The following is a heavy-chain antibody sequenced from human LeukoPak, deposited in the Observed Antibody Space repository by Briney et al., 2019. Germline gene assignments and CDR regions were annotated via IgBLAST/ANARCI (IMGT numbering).Heavy chain of an antibody. CDR2: ISSSSSYI. D-gene: IGHD6-13*01. J-gene: IGHJ4*02. V-gene: IGHV3-21*01. CDR3: ASGYSSSSSPSPFDY. Sequence: PGGSLRLSCAASGFTFSSFWMNWVRQAPGKGLEWVSSISSSSSYIYYADSVKGRFTISRDNAKNSLYLQMNSLRAEDTAVYYCASGYSSSSSPSPFDYWGQGTLVTVSS. CDR1: GFTFSSFW.